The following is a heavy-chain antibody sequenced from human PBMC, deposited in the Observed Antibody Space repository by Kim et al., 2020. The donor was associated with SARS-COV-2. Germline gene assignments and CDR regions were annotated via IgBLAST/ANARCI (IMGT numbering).Heavy chain of an antibody. CDR3: ARDAGYITYCVDY. V-gene: IGHV3-30*03. D-gene: IGHD6-13*01. J-gene: IGHJ4*02. Sequence: YAHSVKGRVTISRDNSKNPLYLQMNSLSAEDTALYYCARDAGYITYCVDYWGQGTLVTVSS.